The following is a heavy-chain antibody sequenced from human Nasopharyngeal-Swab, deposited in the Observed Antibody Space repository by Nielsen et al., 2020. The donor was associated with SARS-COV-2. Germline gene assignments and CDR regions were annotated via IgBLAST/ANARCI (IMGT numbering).Heavy chain of an antibody. J-gene: IGHJ4*02. Sequence: GGSLRLSCAASGITFSIYWMHWVRQAPGKALVWVSRISGDGSSTSYADSVKGRFTISRDNAKNTLYLQIHSLRAEDTAVYYCASEPDTPMIPFASWGQGTLVTVSS. CDR3: ASEPDTPMIPFAS. V-gene: IGHV3-74*01. D-gene: IGHD5-18*01. CDR2: ISGDGSST. CDR1: GITFSIYW.